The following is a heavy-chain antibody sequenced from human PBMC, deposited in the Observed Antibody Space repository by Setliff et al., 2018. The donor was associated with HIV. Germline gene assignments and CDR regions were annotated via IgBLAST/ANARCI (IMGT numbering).Heavy chain of an antibody. Sequence: NPSETLSLTCTLSGGSFGDYHWSWIRQPAGRGLEWIGRIFRSGTTDYKFSLKSRVTMSLDTSRDQFSLNLRSATAADTAVYFCARLIHTGLLYFDFWGLGTLVTVSS. D-gene: IGHD2-8*02. CDR1: GGSFGDYH. CDR2: IFRSGTT. V-gene: IGHV4-4*07. J-gene: IGHJ4*02. CDR3: ARLIHTGLLYFDF.